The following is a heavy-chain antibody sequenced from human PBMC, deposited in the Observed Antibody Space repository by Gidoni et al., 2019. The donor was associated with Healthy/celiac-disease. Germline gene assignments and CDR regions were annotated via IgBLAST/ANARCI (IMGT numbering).Heavy chain of an antibody. J-gene: IGHJ6*02. CDR2: IYSTERT. V-gene: IGHV3-53*02. CDR1: GITVRTNY. CDR3: AKGTTSYYYGMDV. D-gene: IGHD1-7*01. Sequence: EEQLVETGGGLIQPGGSLRLSCAASGITVRTNYMSWVLQAPGQGLEWLSVIYSTERTHYADSVKGRFSISRDNSKNTVYLQMNSLRAEDTAVYYCAKGTTSYYYGMDVWGQGTTVTVSS.